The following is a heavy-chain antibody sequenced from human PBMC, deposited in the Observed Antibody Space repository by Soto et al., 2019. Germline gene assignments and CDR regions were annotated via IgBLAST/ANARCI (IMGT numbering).Heavy chain of an antibody. D-gene: IGHD5-18*01. CDR3: ARERYSYGFDY. J-gene: IGHJ4*02. CDR1: GFAVRGFD. CDR2: IFTTGTT. Sequence: SLTLSCSSSGFAVRGFDMNWIRQAPGTGLEWVSVIFTTGTTYYADSVKGRFTISRDDSKNTLYLQMNSLRAEDTAVYYCARERYSYGFDYWGQGTVVTVSA. V-gene: IGHV3-53*01.